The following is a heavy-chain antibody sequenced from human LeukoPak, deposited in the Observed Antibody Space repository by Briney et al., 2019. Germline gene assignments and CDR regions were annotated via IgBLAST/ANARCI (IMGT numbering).Heavy chain of an antibody. D-gene: IGHD3-10*01. J-gene: IGHJ4*02. CDR3: TTGIRGD. CDR1: GLTVTNAW. V-gene: IGHV3-15*07. CDR2: IASKTDGGAT. Sequence: GGTLRLSCSASGLTVTNAWMNWVRQAPGEGLDWVGRIASKTDGGATDYAAPVKGRFTISRDDSKNTLNLQMNSLKTEDTAVYYCTTGIRGDWGQGTLVTVSS.